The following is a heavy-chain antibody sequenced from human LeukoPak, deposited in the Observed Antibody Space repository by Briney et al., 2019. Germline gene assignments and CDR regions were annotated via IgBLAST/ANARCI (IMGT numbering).Heavy chain of an antibody. CDR2: IYWNGNK. D-gene: IGHD1-7*01. V-gene: IGHV2-5*01. CDR1: GFSFSTSGVG. Sequence: SGPTLVKPTQPLTLTCTFSGFSFSTSGVGVGWIRQPPGKALEWLALIYWNGNKRYSPSLKSRLTITKDTSKNQVVLTMTNMDPVDTATYYCAHRGSGGTTWRYFDIWGRGTLVTVSS. J-gene: IGHJ2*01. CDR3: AHRGSGGTTWRYFDI.